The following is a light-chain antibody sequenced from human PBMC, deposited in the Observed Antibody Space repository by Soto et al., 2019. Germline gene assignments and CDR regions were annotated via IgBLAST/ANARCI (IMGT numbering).Light chain of an antibody. Sequence: DIHMTQSPSTLSASVGDRVTITCRASQSISSWLAWYQQKPGKAPKLLIYDASSLESGVPSRVSGSGSGTEFTLTISSLQPDDFATYYCQQYNSYSFGQGTKVDI. CDR1: QSISSW. V-gene: IGKV1-5*01. CDR3: QQYNSYS. J-gene: IGKJ1*01. CDR2: DAS.